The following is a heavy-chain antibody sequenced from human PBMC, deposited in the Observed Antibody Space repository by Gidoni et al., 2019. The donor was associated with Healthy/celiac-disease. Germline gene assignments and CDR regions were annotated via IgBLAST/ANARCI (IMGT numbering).Heavy chain of an antibody. CDR3: AKDASERYYDSSYAFDI. D-gene: IGHD3-22*01. J-gene: IGHJ3*02. CDR2: ISYDGSNK. Sequence: QVQLVESGGGVVQPGRSLRLSCAASGFTFSSYGMHWVRQAPGKGLEWVAVISYDGSNKYYADSVKGRFTISRDKSKNTLYLQMNSLRAEDTAVYYCAKDASERYYDSSYAFDIWGQGTMVTVSS. CDR1: GFTFSSYG. V-gene: IGHV3-30*18.